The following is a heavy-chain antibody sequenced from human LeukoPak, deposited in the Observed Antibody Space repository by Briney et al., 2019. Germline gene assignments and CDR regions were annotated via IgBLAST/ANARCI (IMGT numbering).Heavy chain of an antibody. J-gene: IGHJ4*02. CDR1: GFTFSNYA. V-gene: IGHV3-23*01. CDR3: VKWGDYDILTGYYDPDY. D-gene: IGHD3-9*01. Sequence: GASLRLSCAASGFTFSNYAMSWVRQAPGKGLEWVSAVSGRDDSTYYADSVKGRFTISRDASKNTLYLQMNSLRAEDTAVYYCVKWGDYDILTGYYDPDYWGQGTLVTVSS. CDR2: VSGRDDST.